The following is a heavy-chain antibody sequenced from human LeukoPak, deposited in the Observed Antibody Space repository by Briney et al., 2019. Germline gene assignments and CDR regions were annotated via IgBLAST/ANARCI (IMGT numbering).Heavy chain of an antibody. CDR3: ARGYSGYDYGDY. CDR2: IYSGGNT. J-gene: IGHJ4*02. Sequence: GGSLRLSCAASGFTVISNYRSWVRQAPGKGLEWVSVIYSGGNTYYADSVMGRFTISRDNSKNTLYLQMNSLRAEDTAVYYCARGYSGYDYGDYWGQGTLVTVSS. V-gene: IGHV3-53*01. D-gene: IGHD5-12*01. CDR1: GFTVISNY.